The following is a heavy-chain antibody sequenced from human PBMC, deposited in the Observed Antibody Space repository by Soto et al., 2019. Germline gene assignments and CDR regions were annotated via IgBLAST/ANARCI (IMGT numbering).Heavy chain of an antibody. D-gene: IGHD6-13*01. Sequence: ASVKVSCKASGGTFSSYTISWVRQAPGQGLEWMGRIIPILGIANYAQKFQGRVTITADKSTSTAYMELSSLRSEDTAVYYCARGLVAAAGTDYYYYMDVWGKGTTVTVSS. CDR3: ARGLVAAAGTDYYYYMDV. CDR2: IIPILGIA. CDR1: GGTFSSYT. J-gene: IGHJ6*03. V-gene: IGHV1-69*02.